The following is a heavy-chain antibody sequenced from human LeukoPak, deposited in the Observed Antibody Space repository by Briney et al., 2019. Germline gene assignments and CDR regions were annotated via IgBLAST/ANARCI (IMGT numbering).Heavy chain of an antibody. V-gene: IGHV3-23*01. CDR3: AKGPPNNSQGYLDY. D-gene: IGHD1-14*01. Sequence: PGGSLRLSCTASGFTFSNYAMTWVRQALGKGLEWVSAISRSGVHTYYADSVKGRFTISRDNSKNTLYLQMNSLRAEDTAVYSCAKGPPNNSQGYLDYWGQGTLVTVSS. CDR2: ISRSGVHT. J-gene: IGHJ4*02. CDR1: GFTFSNYA.